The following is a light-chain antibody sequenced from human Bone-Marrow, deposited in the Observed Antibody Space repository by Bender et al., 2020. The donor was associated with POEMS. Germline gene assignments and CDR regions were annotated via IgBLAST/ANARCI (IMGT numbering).Light chain of an antibody. J-gene: IGLJ1*01. V-gene: IGLV2-14*03. CDR3: CSYTSSSFYV. Sequence: QSALTQPASVSGSPGQSITISCTGTSSDVGGYNYVSWYQQHPGKAPRLIISDVSSRLSGVSYRFSGSKSGNTASLTISGLQTEDEADYYCCSYTSSSFYVFGTGTKVTVL. CDR2: DVS. CDR1: SSDVGGYNY.